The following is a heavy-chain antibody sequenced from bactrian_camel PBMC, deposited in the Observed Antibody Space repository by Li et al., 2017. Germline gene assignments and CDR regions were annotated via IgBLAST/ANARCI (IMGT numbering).Heavy chain of an antibody. D-gene: IGHD5*01. CDR2: IYTGGGDP. CDR1: GLTFSSST. J-gene: IGHJ4*01. Sequence: QLVESGGGLVQPGGSLRLSCVASGLTFSSSTMRWVRQAPGKGLEWVSGIYTGGGDPRYADSVKGRFTASKDNAKNMVFLQMNSLKIEDTALYYCAVNNVGWVEGYDYWGQGTQVTV. CDR3: AVNNVGWVEGYDY. V-gene: IGHV3S7*01.